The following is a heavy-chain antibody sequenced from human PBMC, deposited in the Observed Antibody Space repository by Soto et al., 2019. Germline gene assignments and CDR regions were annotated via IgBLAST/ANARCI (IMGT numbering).Heavy chain of an antibody. CDR2: TPATGGST. CDR3: AKVEDSRGWAVVDS. CDR1: GFGFSTYA. V-gene: IGHV3-23*01. D-gene: IGHD6-19*01. Sequence: EVQLLESGGGLVQPGGSLRISCAASGFGFSTYAMSWVRQPPGKGLEWVSTTPATGGSTSYADSVKGRFTISRDNSKNTLSLPRHSLRAEDTALYYCAKVEDSRGWAVVDSLGQGTLVNVSP. J-gene: IGHJ4*02.